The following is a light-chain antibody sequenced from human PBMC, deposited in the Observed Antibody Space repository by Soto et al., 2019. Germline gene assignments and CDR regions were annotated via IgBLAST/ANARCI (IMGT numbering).Light chain of an antibody. CDR1: SSDVGNYDL. J-gene: IGLJ2*01. CDR2: EVT. V-gene: IGLV2-23*02. Sequence: QSALTQPASVSGSPGQSITISCTGTSSDVGNYDLVSWYQQHPGEAPKLLIYEVTERPSGVSIRFSGSKSHYTASLTISGLQAEDEAEYYCSSYAGRGVGVFGGGTKLTVL. CDR3: SSYAGRGVGV.